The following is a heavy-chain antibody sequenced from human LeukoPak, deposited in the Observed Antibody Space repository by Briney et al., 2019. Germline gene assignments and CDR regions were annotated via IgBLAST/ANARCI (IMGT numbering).Heavy chain of an antibody. CDR2: ISAYNGNT. J-gene: IGHJ4*02. D-gene: IGHD2-21*02. V-gene: IGHV1-18*01. Sequence: ASVKVSCKASGYTFTSYGISWVRQAPGQGLEWMGWISAYNGNTNYAQKLQGRVTMTTDTSTSTAYMELRSLRSDDTAVYYCARDLLKHIVVVTAIPAGYWGQGTLVTASS. CDR3: ARDLLKHIVVVTAIPAGY. CDR1: GYTFTSYG.